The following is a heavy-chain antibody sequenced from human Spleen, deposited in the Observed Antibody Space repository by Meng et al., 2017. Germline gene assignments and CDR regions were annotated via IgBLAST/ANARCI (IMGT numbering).Heavy chain of an antibody. CDR3: ARVGAYYRDFQH. CDR2: ISSSATNM. V-gene: IGHV3-48*03. CDR1: GFSFSDYE. J-gene: IGHJ1*01. Sequence: GESLKISCAASGFSFSDYEMNWVRQAPGKGLEWVSYISSSATNMYYADSVKGRFTISRDNARNSLYLQMNSLRAEDTAVYYCARVGAYYRDFQHWGQGTLVTVSS. D-gene: IGHD4/OR15-4a*01.